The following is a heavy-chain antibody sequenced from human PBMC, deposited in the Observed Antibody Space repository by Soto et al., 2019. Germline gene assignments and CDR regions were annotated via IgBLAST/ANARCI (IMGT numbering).Heavy chain of an antibody. D-gene: IGHD2-15*01. V-gene: IGHV1-69*08. J-gene: IGHJ6*02. Sequence: QVQLVQSGAEVKKPGSSVKVSCKASGGTFSSYTISWVRQAPGQGLEWMGRIIHILGIANYAQKFQGRVTITADKSTSTAYMELSSLRSEDTAVYYCARDCSGGSCYFDYGMDVWGQGTTVTVSS. CDR3: ARDCSGGSCYFDYGMDV. CDR1: GGTFSSYT. CDR2: IIHILGIA.